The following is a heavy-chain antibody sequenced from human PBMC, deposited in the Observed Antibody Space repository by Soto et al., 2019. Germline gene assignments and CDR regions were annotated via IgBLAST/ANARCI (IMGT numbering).Heavy chain of an antibody. CDR1: GFIFNSYS. D-gene: IGHD1-26*01. Sequence: WGSLRLSCEASGFIFNSYSMHWVRQAPGKGLVWVSRISDNGRRTNYADSVKGRFTMSRDNAQNTVYLQMNSLRAEDAAVYYCARDVELQSFDYWGQGILVTVSS. CDR3: ARDVELQSFDY. CDR2: ISDNGRRT. V-gene: IGHV3-74*01. J-gene: IGHJ4*02.